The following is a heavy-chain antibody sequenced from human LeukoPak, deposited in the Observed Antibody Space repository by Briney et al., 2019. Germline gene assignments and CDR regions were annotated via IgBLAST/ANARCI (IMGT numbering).Heavy chain of an antibody. J-gene: IGHJ3*02. CDR3: ARAKAAAGTLDAFDI. D-gene: IGHD6-13*01. CDR2: ISSSSSYI. CDR1: GFTFSSYW. Sequence: PGGSLRLSCAASGFTFSSYWMHWVRQAPGKGLEWVSSISSSSSYIYYADSVKGRFTISRDNAKNSLYLQMNSLRAEDTAVYYCARAKAAAGTLDAFDIWGQGTMVTVSS. V-gene: IGHV3-21*01.